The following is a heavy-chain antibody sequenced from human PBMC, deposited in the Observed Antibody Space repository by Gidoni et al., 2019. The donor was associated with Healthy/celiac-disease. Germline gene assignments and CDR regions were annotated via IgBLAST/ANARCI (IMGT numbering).Heavy chain of an antibody. V-gene: IGHV4-4*07. CDR2: IYTSGST. Sequence: QVQLQESGPGLVKPSETLSPTCTVSGGSISSYYWSWIRQPAGKGLEWIGRIYTSGSTTYNTSLKSRVTMSVDTSKNQFSLKLSSVTAADTAVYYCARENIVVVPAAIYQYYYYYYMDVWGKGTTVTVSS. CDR1: GGSISSYY. D-gene: IGHD2-2*01. CDR3: ARENIVVVPAAIYQYYYYYYMDV. J-gene: IGHJ6*03.